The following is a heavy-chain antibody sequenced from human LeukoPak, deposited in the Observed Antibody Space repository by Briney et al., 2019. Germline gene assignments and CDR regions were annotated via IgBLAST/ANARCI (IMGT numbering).Heavy chain of an antibody. V-gene: IGHV1-46*01. CDR3: ATSESSGYLS. D-gene: IGHD3-22*01. J-gene: IGHJ5*02. CDR2: INPSGGST. Sequence: ASVKVSCKASGYTFTSYYMHWVRQAPGQGLEWMGIINPSGGSTSYAQKFQGRVTMTEDTSTDTAYMELSSLRSEDTAVYYCATSESSGYLSWGQGTLVTVSS. CDR1: GYTFTSYY.